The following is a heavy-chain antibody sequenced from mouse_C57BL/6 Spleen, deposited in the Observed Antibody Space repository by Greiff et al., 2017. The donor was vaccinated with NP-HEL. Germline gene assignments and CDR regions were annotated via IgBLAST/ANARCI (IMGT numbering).Heavy chain of an antibody. V-gene: IGHV3-6*01. D-gene: IGHD1-1*01. CDR3: ARLITTVVANAMDY. Sequence: EVKLQESGPGLVKPSQSLSLTCSVTGYSITSGYYWNWIRQFPGNKLEWMGYISYDGSNNYNPSLKNRISITRDTSKNQFFLKLNSVTTEDTATYYCARLITTVVANAMDYWGKGTSVTVSS. CDR1: GYSITSGYY. J-gene: IGHJ4*01. CDR2: ISYDGSN.